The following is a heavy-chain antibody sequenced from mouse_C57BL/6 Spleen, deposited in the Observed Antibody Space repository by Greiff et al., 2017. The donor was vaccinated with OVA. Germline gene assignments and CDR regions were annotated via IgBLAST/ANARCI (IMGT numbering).Heavy chain of an antibody. CDR2: ISSGSSTI. CDR3: ARGDYGGYWYFDV. V-gene: IGHV5-17*01. Sequence: EVKLEESGGGLVKPGGSLKLSCAASGFTFSDYGMHWVRQAPEKGLEWVAYISSGSSTIYYADTVKGRFTISRDNAKNTLFLQMTSLRSEDTAMYYCARGDYGGYWYFDVWGTGTTVTVSS. J-gene: IGHJ1*03. D-gene: IGHD2-4*01. CDR1: GFTFSDYG.